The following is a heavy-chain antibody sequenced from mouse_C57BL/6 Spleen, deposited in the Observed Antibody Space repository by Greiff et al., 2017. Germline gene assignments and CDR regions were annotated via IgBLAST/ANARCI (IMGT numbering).Heavy chain of an antibody. CDR3: TRCNWPFFDY. V-gene: IGHV1-5*01. Sequence: VPLQQSGTVLARPGASVKMSCKPSGYTFTSYWMHWVKQRPGQGLEWIGAIYPGNSDTSYNQKFKGKAKLTAVTSASTAYMELSSLTNEDSAVYYCTRCNWPFFDYWGQGTTLTVSS. CDR2: IYPGNSDT. J-gene: IGHJ2*01. CDR1: GYTFTSYW. D-gene: IGHD4-1*01.